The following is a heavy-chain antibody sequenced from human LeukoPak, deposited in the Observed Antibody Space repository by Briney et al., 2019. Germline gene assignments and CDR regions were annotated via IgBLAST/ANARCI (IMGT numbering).Heavy chain of an antibody. D-gene: IGHD6-13*01. CDR1: GYTFTGYY. V-gene: IGHV1-69*02. CDR2: IIPILGIA. Sequence: ASVKVSCKASGYTFTGYYMHWVRQAPGQGLEWMGRIIPILGIANYAQKFQGRVTITADKSTSTAYMELSSLRSEDTAVYYCARVGYSSSLYSYWGQGTLVTVSS. J-gene: IGHJ4*02. CDR3: ARVGYSSSLYSY.